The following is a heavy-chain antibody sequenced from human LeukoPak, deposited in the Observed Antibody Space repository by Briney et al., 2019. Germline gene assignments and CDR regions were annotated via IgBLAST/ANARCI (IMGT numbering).Heavy chain of an antibody. Sequence: QPGGSLRLSCAASGFTFSSYGMNWVRQAPGKGLEWVSYLSSGNTMYYADSVKGRFTISRDNAKNSLFLQMISLRDEDTAVYYCARYEVGAFDIWGQGTMVTVSS. CDR3: ARYEVGAFDI. D-gene: IGHD1-26*01. CDR2: LSSGNTM. CDR1: GFTFSSYG. J-gene: IGHJ3*02. V-gene: IGHV3-48*02.